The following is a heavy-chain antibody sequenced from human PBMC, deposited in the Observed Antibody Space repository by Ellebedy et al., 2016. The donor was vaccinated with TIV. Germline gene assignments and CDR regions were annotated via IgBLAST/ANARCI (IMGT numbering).Heavy chain of an antibody. V-gene: IGHV3-13*01. D-gene: IGHD3-9*01. J-gene: IGHJ4*02. Sequence: GESLKISCAASGFTFSSYDMHWVRQATGKGLEWVSAIGTAGDTYYPGSVKGRFTISRDNSKNTLYLQMNSLRAEDTAVYYCASSYYDILTGYQAWYFDYWGQGTLVTVSS. CDR1: GFTFSSYD. CDR2: IGTAGDT. CDR3: ASSYYDILTGYQAWYFDY.